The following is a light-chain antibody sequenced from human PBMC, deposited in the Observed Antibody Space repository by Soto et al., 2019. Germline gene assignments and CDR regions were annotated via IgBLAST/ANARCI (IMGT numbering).Light chain of an antibody. Sequence: QSDLTQPASVSGSPGQSITISCTGTSSDVGGYKYVSWYQQHPGKAPKLMIYDVSNRPLGISNRFSGSKSGNTASLTISGLQAVDEAEYYCSSYTGSSTPYVVFGGGTQLTGL. J-gene: IGLJ2*01. V-gene: IGLV2-14*01. CDR3: SSYTGSSTPYVV. CDR1: SSDVGGYKY. CDR2: DVS.